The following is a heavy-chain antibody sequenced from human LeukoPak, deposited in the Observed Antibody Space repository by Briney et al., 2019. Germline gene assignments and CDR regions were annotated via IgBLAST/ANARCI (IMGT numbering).Heavy chain of an antibody. V-gene: IGHV3-33*01. CDR3: ATTNGSGRPWVDY. D-gene: IGHD3-10*01. CDR1: GFTFSSYG. CDR2: IWYDGSNK. Sequence: GGSLRVSCAASGFTFSSYGMHGVRQAPGKGLEWVAVIWYDGSNKYYADSVKGRFTISRDNSNNTLYLQMNSLRAEDTAVYYCATTNGSGRPWVDYWGQGTLVTVSS. J-gene: IGHJ4*02.